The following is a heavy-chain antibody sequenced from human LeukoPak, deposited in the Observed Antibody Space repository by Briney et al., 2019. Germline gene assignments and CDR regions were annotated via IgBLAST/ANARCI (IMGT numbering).Heavy chain of an antibody. CDR1: GFTFSSYS. J-gene: IGHJ4*02. D-gene: IGHD3-22*01. CDR2: ISSSSSYI. V-gene: IGHV3-21*04. Sequence: GGSLRLSCAASGFTFSSYSMNWVRQAPGKGLEWVSSISSSSSYIYYADSVKGRFTITRDNSENTLYLQMHSLRAEDTAVYYCARDRPNYYGSDGHYYRRDGDYWGRGTLVSVSS. CDR3: ARDRPNYYGSDGHYYRRDGDY.